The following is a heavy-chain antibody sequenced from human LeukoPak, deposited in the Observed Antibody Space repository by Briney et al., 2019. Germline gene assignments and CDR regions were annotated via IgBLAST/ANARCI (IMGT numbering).Heavy chain of an antibody. D-gene: IGHD3-10*01. V-gene: IGHV4-31*03. CDR1: GGSINNGGYY. CDR2: IYYSGSS. J-gene: IGHJ6*02. Sequence: SETLSLTCTVSGGSINNGGYYWSWIRQHPGKGLEWIGYIYYSGSSYYNPSLRSRVTISVDTSKNHFSLKLSSVTAADTAVYYCARDLGVRGRLDYYYGMDVWGQGTTVTVSS. CDR3: ARDLGVRGRLDYYYGMDV.